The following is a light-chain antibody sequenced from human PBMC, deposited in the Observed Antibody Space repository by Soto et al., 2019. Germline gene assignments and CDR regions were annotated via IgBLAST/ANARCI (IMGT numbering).Light chain of an antibody. CDR3: HSRA. J-gene: IGKJ5*01. Sequence: DIQMTQSPSTLSASVGDRVTITCRASQSISNRLDWYHQKPGKTPNLLIYDASNLGSGVPSRFSGSGSGTEFTLTISRLQPDDFATYFCHSRAFGQGTRLEIK. CDR1: QSISNR. V-gene: IGKV1-5*01. CDR2: DAS.